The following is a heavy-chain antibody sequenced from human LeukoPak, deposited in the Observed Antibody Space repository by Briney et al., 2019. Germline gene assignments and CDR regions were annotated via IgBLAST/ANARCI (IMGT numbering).Heavy chain of an antibody. V-gene: IGHV3-30*02. CDR1: GFTLSTSG. CDR3: AKGPTAVAP. CDR2: IRYDGSNA. D-gene: IGHD6-13*01. J-gene: IGHJ5*02. Sequence: GGSLRLSCAASGFTLSTSGMHWVRQSPGKGLEWVAFIRYDGSNAYYADSVKGQFTISRNNSKNTLYLQMNSLRAEDTAVYYCAKGPTAVAPWGQGTLVTVSS.